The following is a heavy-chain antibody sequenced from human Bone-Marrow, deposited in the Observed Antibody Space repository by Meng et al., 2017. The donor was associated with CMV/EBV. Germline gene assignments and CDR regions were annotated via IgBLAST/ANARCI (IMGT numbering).Heavy chain of an antibody. V-gene: IGHV1-69*06. Sequence: ASGGTFSRYAIIDVQQAPEQGLESMGGIIPIFGTAPSPQPFPRHLTITADKSTSTAYMELSSLRSEDTAVYYCARSYYYDSSGYQVWGQGTLVTVSS. D-gene: IGHD3-22*01. J-gene: IGHJ4*02. CDR2: IIPIFGTA. CDR3: ARSYYYDSSGYQV. CDR1: GGTFSRYA.